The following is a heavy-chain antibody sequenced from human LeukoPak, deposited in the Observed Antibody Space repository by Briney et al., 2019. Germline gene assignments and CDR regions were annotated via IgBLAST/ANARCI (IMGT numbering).Heavy chain of an antibody. CDR2: INHSGST. D-gene: IGHD2-8*01. CDR3: AIYLGYCTNGVWYKGRRFDP. CDR1: GWSFSGYY. J-gene: IGHJ5*02. Sequence: SETLSLTCAVYGWSFSGYYWSWIRQPPGKGLEWIGEINHSGSTNYNPSLKSRVTILVDTSKSQFSLKLSSVTAADTAVYYCAIYLGYCTNGVWYKGRRFDPWGQGTLVTVSS. V-gene: IGHV4-34*01.